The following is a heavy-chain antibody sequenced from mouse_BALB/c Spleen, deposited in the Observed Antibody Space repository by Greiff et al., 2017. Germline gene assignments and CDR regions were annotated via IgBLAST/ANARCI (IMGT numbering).Heavy chain of an antibody. D-gene: IGHD1-1*01. Sequence: EVQLQQSGAELVRPGALVKLSCKASGFNIKDYYMHWVKQRPEQGLEWIGWIDPENGNTIYDPKFQGKASITADTSSNTAYLQLSSLTSEDTAVYYCARFGSSIAYWGQGTLVTVSA. CDR3: ARFGSSIAY. CDR2: IDPENGNT. J-gene: IGHJ3*01. V-gene: IGHV14-1*02. CDR1: GFNIKDYY.